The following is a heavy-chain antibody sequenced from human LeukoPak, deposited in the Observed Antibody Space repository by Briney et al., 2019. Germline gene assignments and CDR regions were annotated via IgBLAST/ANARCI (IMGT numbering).Heavy chain of an antibody. CDR2: ISYDGSNK. CDR3: AKDLRDSPD. V-gene: IGHV3-30*18. Sequence: PGGSLRLSCAASGFTFSSYGMHWVRQAPGKGLEWVAVISYDGSNKYYADSVKGRFTISRDNSKNTLYLQMNSLRAEDTALYYCAKDLRDSPDWGQGTLVTVSS. J-gene: IGHJ4*02. D-gene: IGHD2-15*01. CDR1: GFTFSSYG.